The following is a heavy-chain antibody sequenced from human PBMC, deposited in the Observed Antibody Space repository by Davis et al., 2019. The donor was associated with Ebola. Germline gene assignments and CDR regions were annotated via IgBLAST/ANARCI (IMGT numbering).Heavy chain of an antibody. V-gene: IGHV4-61*01. CDR2: IYASGST. J-gene: IGHJ5*02. D-gene: IGHD2/OR15-2a*01. CDR3: ARTVLQGWFDP. Sequence: SETLSLTCTVSGGSISSSSDYWSWIRQPPGKGLAWIGYIYASGSTNYNPSLKSRVTISVDTSKNQFSLKLSSVTAADTAVYYCARTVLQGWFDPCGQGTLVTVSS. CDR1: GGSISSSSDY.